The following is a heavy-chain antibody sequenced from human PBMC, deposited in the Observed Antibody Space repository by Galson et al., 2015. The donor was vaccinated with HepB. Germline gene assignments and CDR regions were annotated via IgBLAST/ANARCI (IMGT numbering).Heavy chain of an antibody. J-gene: IGHJ4*02. CDR3: ARDLGLGGQLVPDTFDY. CDR2: ISSSSSYI. Sequence: SLRLSCAASGFTFSSYSMNWVRQAPAKGPAWVSSISSSSSYIYYADSVKGRFTITRDNAKNSLYLQMTSLRAEDTAVYYCARDLGLGGQLVPDTFDYWGQGTLVTVSS. V-gene: IGHV3-21*01. CDR1: GFTFSSYS. D-gene: IGHD6-13*01.